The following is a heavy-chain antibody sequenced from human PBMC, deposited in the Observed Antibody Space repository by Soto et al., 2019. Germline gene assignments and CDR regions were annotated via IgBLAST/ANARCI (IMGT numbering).Heavy chain of an antibody. J-gene: IGHJ4*02. D-gene: IGHD5-18*01. V-gene: IGHV4-30-4*01. CDR1: GGCISSGDYY. CDR2: IYYSGST. Sequence: TLSLTCTVSGGCISSGDYYWSWIRQPPGKGLEWIGYIYYSGSTYYNPSLKSRVTISVDTSKNQFSLKLSSVTAADTAVYYCARVQGGGGAMVHNYWGQGTLVTVSS. CDR3: ARVQGGGGAMVHNY.